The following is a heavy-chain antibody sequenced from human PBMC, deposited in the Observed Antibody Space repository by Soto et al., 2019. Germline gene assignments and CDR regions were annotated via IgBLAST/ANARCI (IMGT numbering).Heavy chain of an antibody. V-gene: IGHV1-24*01. D-gene: IGHD3-10*01. Sequence: ASVKVSCKVSGYTLTELSMHWVRQAPGKGLEWMGGFDPEDGETIYAQKFQGRVTMTEDTSTDTAYMELSSLRSEDTAVYYCATVRGGTSLGSGSYYPAPNWFDPWGQGTLVTVSS. CDR1: GYTLTELS. CDR2: FDPEDGET. J-gene: IGHJ5*02. CDR3: ATVRGGTSLGSGSYYPAPNWFDP.